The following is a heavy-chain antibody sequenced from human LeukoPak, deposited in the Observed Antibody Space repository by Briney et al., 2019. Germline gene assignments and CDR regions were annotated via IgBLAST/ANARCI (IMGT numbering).Heavy chain of an antibody. CDR1: GFTFSSYG. V-gene: IGHV3-33*01. CDR2: IWYDGSNK. D-gene: IGHD2-21*02. Sequence: GGSLRLSCAASGFTFSSYGMHWVRQAPGKGLEWVAVIWYDGSNKYYADPVKGRFTISRDNSKNTLYLQMNSLRAEDTAVYYCARDKGVVVTAIGYFDYWGQGTLVTVSS. J-gene: IGHJ4*02. CDR3: ARDKGVVVTAIGYFDY.